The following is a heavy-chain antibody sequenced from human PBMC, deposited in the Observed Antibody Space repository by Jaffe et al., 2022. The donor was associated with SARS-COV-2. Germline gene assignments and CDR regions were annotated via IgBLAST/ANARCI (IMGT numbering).Heavy chain of an antibody. D-gene: IGHD3-10*01. V-gene: IGHV4-61*02. J-gene: IGHJ5*02. CDR3: ARDVSRITMVRGPNWFDP. CDR1: GGSISSGSYY. CDR2: IYTSGST. Sequence: QVQLQESGPGLVKPSQTLSLTCTVSGGSISSGSYYWSWIRQPAGKGLEWIGRIYTSGSTNYNPSLKSRVTISVDTSKNQFSLKLSSVTAADTAVYYCARDVSRITMVRGPNWFDPWGQGTLVTVSS.